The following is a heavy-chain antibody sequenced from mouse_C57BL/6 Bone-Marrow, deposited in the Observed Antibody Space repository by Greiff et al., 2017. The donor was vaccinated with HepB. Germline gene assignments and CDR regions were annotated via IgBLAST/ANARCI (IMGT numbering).Heavy chain of an antibody. CDR1: GFTFSDFY. J-gene: IGHJ4*01. V-gene: IGHV7-1*01. Sequence: EVQRVESGGGLVQSGRSLRLSCATSGFTFSDFYMEWVRQAPGKGLEWIAASRNKANDYTTEYSASVKGRFIVSRDTSQSILYLQMNALRAEDTAIYYCARDADSNPSAMDYWGQGTSVTVSS. D-gene: IGHD2-5*01. CDR2: SRNKANDYTT. CDR3: ARDADSNPSAMDY.